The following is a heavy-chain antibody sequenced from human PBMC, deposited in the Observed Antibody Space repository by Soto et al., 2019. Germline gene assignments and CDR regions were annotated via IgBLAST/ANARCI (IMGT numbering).Heavy chain of an antibody. D-gene: IGHD6-6*01. J-gene: IGHJ4*02. V-gene: IGHV4-34*01. CDR3: ASRLPLYSSSMPFDY. CDR1: GGSFSGYY. CDR2: INHSGST. Sequence: QVQLQQWGAGLLKPSETLSLTCAVYGGSFSGYYWSWIRQPPGKGLEWIGEINHSGSTNYNPSLKSRVTISVDTSKTQSSRKLSSVPAADTAVYYCASRLPLYSSSMPFDYWGQGTLVTVSS.